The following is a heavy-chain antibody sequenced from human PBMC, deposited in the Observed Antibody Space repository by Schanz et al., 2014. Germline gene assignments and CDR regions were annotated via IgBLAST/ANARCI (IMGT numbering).Heavy chain of an antibody. D-gene: IGHD2-2*01. CDR1: GFTLSSYA. CDR3: AKDSTHIDIVLVPTAIDY. J-gene: IGHJ4*02. Sequence: VQLVESGGGFVQPGGSLGLSCAAYGFTLSSYAMHWVRQAPGKGLEWVAVISYDGSNKYYADSVKGRFTISRDNSKNTLYLHMNTLRSEDTAVYYCAKDSTHIDIVLVPTAIDYWGQGTLVTVSS. V-gene: IGHV3-30-3*01. CDR2: ISYDGSNK.